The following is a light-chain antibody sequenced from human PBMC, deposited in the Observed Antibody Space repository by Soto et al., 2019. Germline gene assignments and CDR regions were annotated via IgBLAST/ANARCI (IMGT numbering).Light chain of an antibody. CDR1: SGDVGGYDY. CDR2: EVT. J-gene: IGLJ1*01. CDR3: SSYAGSDNPYV. V-gene: IGLV2-8*01. Sequence: LTQPPSASGSPGQSVTISCTGTSGDVGGYDYVSWYQQHPGKAPKLMIYEVTKRPLGVPDRFSGSKSGNTASLTVSGLQAEDEADYYCSSYAGSDNPYVSGTGTKVTVL.